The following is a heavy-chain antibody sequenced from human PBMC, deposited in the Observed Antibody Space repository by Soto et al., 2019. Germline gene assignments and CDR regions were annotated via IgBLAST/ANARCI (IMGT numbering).Heavy chain of an antibody. J-gene: IGHJ5*02. CDR3: ARDTGIAVAGTLRFDP. V-gene: IGHV1-18*01. CDR2: ISAYNGNT. Sequence: ASVKVSCKASGYTFTSYGISWVRQAPGQGLEWMGWISAYNGNTNYAQKLQGRVTMTTDTSTSTAYMELRSLRSDDTAVYYCARDTGIAVAGTLRFDPWGQGTLVTVSS. CDR1: GYTFTSYG. D-gene: IGHD6-19*01.